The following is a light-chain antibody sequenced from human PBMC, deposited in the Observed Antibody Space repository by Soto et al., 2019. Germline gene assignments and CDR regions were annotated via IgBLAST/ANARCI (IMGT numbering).Light chain of an antibody. Sequence: EIVLTQSPATLSLSPGERDTLSCRASQSVNSYLAWYQQRPGQAPRLLIYDASNRATGIPARFSGSGSGTDFTLPISSLEPEDFAIYYCQQRSSWPPPTFGGGTRVDMK. J-gene: IGKJ4*01. CDR2: DAS. CDR1: QSVNSY. V-gene: IGKV3-11*01. CDR3: QQRSSWPPPT.